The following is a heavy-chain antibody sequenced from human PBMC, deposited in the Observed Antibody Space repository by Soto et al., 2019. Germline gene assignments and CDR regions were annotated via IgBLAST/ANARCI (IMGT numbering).Heavy chain of an antibody. CDR1: GGSISSSSYY. J-gene: IGHJ5*02. CDR3: ARQGRVVVPTTMAKWFDP. D-gene: IGHD2-2*01. CDR2: IFYSGST. Sequence: SETLSLTCTVSGGSISSSSYYWGWIRQPPGKGLEWIGTIFYSGSTYYNPSLKRRVTISVDTSKNQFSLKLSSVTAADTAVYYCARQGRVVVPTTMAKWFDPWGQGTLVTVSS. V-gene: IGHV4-39*01.